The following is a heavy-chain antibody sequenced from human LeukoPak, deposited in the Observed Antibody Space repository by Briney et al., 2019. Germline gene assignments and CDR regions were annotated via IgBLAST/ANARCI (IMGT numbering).Heavy chain of an antibody. CDR2: ISYSGKSI. J-gene: IGHJ4*02. CDR3: ARDWVYGDYMLRHDY. V-gene: IGHV3-48*04. Sequence: QPGRSLRLSCAASGFTFSNYGMHWVRQAPGKGLEWISHISYSGKSIYYADSVKGRFTISRDNAKNSLYLQMNSLRAEDTAVYYCARDWVYGDYMLRHDYWGQGTLVTVSS. CDR1: GFTFSNYG. D-gene: IGHD4-17*01.